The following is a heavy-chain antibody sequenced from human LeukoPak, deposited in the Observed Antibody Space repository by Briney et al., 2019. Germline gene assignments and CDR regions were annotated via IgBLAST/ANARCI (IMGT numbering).Heavy chain of an antibody. CDR1: GFTFTSYD. J-gene: IGHJ5*02. V-gene: IGHV1-8*01. CDR3: VRDGEGVAISVNYWFDP. D-gene: IGHD3-10*01. CDR2: MNPINGNT. Sequence: ASVKVSCKASGFTFTSYDINWVRQATGQGLEWMGWMNPINGNTGYAQKFQGRVTMTRDTSISTAYMELRSLRSDDTAVYYCVRDGEGVAISVNYWFDPCGQGTLVTVSS.